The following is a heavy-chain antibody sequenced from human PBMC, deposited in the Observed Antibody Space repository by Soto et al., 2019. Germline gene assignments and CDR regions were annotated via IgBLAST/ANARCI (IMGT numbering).Heavy chain of an antibody. J-gene: IGHJ4*02. D-gene: IGHD6-19*01. Sequence: EVQLLESGGGLVQPGGSLRLSCAASGFPFSRCAMNWVRQAPGKGLEWVSTISHSDHSTYYADSVKGRFTVSRDNSENTLDLRMNSLRAEDTAIYYCAKRGGDSGWGDFDSWGQGTLVTVSS. CDR1: GFPFSRCA. CDR3: AKRGGDSGWGDFDS. V-gene: IGHV3-23*01. CDR2: ISHSDHST.